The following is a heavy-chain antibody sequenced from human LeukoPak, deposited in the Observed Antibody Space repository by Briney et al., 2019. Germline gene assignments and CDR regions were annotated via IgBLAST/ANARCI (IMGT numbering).Heavy chain of an antibody. V-gene: IGHV3-23*01. CDR3: AKDPSGSYTFDY. D-gene: IGHD1-26*01. CDR2: ISGSGGST. J-gene: IGHJ4*02. Sequence: LTGGYLRLSCAASGFTFSSYAMSWVRQAPGNELKWVSAISGSGGSTYYADSVKGRFTISRDNSKNTLYLQMNSLRAEDTAVYYCAKDPSGSYTFDYWGQGTLVTVSS. CDR1: GFTFSSYA.